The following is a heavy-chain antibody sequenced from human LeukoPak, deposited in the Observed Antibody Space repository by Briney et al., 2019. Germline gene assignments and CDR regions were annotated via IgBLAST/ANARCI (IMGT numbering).Heavy chain of an antibody. D-gene: IGHD2-2*01. V-gene: IGHV3-30-3*01. CDR1: GFTFSSYA. CDR2: ISYDGSNK. Sequence: GGPLRLSCAASGFTFSSYAMHWVRQAPGKGLEWVAVISYDGSNKYYADSVKGRFTISRDNSKNTLYLQMNSLRAEDTAVYYCARETVVPAAHIVDYWGQGTLVTVSS. CDR3: ARETVVPAAHIVDY. J-gene: IGHJ4*02.